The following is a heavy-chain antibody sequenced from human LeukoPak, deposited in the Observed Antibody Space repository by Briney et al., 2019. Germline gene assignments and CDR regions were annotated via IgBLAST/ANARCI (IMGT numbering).Heavy chain of an antibody. J-gene: IGHJ4*02. CDR1: GGSFSGYY. CDR3: ARAFSSSWYELGFDY. D-gene: IGHD6-13*01. Sequence: SETLSLTCAVYGGSFSGYYWSWIRQPPGKGLEWIGEINHSGSTNYNPSLKSRVTISVDTSKNQFSLKLSSVTAADTAVYYCARAFSSSWYELGFDYWGQGTLVTVSS. V-gene: IGHV4-34*01. CDR2: INHSGST.